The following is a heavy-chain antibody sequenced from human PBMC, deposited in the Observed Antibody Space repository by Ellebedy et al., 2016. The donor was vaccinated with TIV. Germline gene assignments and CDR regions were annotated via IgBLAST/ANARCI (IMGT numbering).Heavy chain of an antibody. CDR3: ASQYPYADYPHRTDY. CDR2: IWYDGSNK. J-gene: IGHJ4*02. V-gene: IGHV3-33*08. CDR1: GFTFSSYG. D-gene: IGHD4-17*01. Sequence: GESLKISCAASGFTFSSYGMHWVRQAPGKGLEWVAVIWYDGSNKYYADSVKGRFTVSRDNSKNTRYLQMNSLRAEDTALYYCASQYPYADYPHRTDYWGQGTLVTVSS.